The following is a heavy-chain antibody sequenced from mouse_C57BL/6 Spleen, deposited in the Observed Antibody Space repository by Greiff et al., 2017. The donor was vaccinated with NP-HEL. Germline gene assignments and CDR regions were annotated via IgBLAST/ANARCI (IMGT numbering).Heavy chain of an antibody. V-gene: IGHV1-52*01. CDR1: GYTFTSYW. CDR2: IDPSDSET. CDR3: ARTHGSSYSYYFDY. D-gene: IGHD1-1*01. Sequence: QVQLQQPGAELVRPGSSVKLSCKASGYTFTSYWMHWVKQRPIQGLEWIGNIDPSDSETHYNQKFKDKATLTVDKSSSTAYMQLSSLTSEDSAVYYCARTHGSSYSYYFDYWGQGTNLTVSS. J-gene: IGHJ2*01.